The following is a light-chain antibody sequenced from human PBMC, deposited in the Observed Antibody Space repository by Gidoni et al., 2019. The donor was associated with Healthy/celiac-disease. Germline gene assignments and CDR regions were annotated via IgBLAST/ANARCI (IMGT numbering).Light chain of an antibody. J-gene: IGKJ3*01. Sequence: IQLTQSPSSLSASVGDRVTITCRASQGISSYLAWYQQKPGKAPKLLIYAASTLQSGVPSRFSGSGSGTDFTLTISSLQPEDFATYYCQQLNSLFTFGPGTNVDIK. CDR3: QQLNSLFT. CDR2: AAS. V-gene: IGKV1-9*01. CDR1: QGISSY.